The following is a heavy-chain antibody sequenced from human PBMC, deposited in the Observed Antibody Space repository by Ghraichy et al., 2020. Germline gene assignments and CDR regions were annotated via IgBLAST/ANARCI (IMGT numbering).Heavy chain of an antibody. CDR3: AREEGPTEGDVTSGAFDV. Sequence: GGSLRLSCVASGFTFSSNYYMTWVRQAPGKGLEWVANIKQDGRDKYYVDSVKGRFTISRDNAKNSLYLQMNSLRAEDTAVYYCAREEGPTEGDVTSGAFDVWGQGTMVTVSS. D-gene: IGHD3-16*01. V-gene: IGHV3-7*03. CDR1: GFTFSSNYY. J-gene: IGHJ3*01. CDR2: IKQDGRDK.